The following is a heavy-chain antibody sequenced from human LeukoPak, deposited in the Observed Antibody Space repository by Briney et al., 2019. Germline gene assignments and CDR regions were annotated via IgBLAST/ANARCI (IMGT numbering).Heavy chain of an antibody. Sequence: HAGGSLRLSCAASGFTFSSYAMSWVRQAPGKGLEWVSTISGSGGSTYYADSVKGRFTISRDNSKNTLYLQMNSLRAEDTAVYYCAKQIVGITRFFDYWGQGTLVTVSS. V-gene: IGHV3-23*01. CDR3: AKQIVGITRFFDY. D-gene: IGHD1-26*01. CDR1: GFTFSSYA. CDR2: ISGSGGST. J-gene: IGHJ4*02.